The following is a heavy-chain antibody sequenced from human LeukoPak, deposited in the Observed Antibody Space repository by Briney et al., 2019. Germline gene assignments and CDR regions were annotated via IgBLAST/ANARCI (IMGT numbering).Heavy chain of an antibody. V-gene: IGHV1-2*02. J-gene: IGHJ4*02. Sequence: ASVKVSCKASGYTFTGYYMHWVRQAPGQGLEWMGWINPKSGGTKYAQKFQGRVTMTRDTSINTAYMELRRLRFDDTAVFYCARPLYSSGWHWDYWGQGTLVTVSS. CDR3: ARPLYSSGWHWDY. D-gene: IGHD6-19*01. CDR2: INPKSGGT. CDR1: GYTFTGYY.